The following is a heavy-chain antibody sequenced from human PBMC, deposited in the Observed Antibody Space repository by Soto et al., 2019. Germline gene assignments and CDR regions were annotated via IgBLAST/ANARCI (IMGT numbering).Heavy chain of an antibody. Sequence: SETLSLTCAVSGGSISSGGYSWSWIRQPPGKGLEWIGYIYHSGSSYYNTSLKSRVTISVDTSKNQFSLKLSSVTAAYTAVYYCAKHLSSSGYPICRDAWGLGTLVTVSS. D-gene: IGHD3-22*01. J-gene: IGHJ5*02. CDR2: IYHSGSS. CDR3: AKHLSSSGYPICRDA. V-gene: IGHV4-30-2*03. CDR1: GGSISSGGYS.